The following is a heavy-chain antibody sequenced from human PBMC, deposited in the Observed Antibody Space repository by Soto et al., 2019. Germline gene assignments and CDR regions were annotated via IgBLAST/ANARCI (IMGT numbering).Heavy chain of an antibody. CDR2: VSASGLNT. V-gene: IGHV3-23*01. D-gene: IGHD4-17*01. CDR1: GFTVNSNY. CDR3: ARDLNYGLFDY. J-gene: IGHJ4*02. Sequence: PGGSLRLSCAASGFTVNSNYMSWVRQAPGKGLEWVSGVSASGLNTDYADPVKGRFYISRDNSKNTVPLHMNSLRAEDTALYYCARDLNYGLFDYWGQGTLVTVSS.